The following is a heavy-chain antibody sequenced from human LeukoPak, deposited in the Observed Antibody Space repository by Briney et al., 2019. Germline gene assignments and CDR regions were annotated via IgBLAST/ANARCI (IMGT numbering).Heavy chain of an antibody. CDR1: GYTFTNYG. CDR3: ARDPPGLYYFDY. V-gene: IGHV1-18*01. D-gene: IGHD3-16*01. J-gene: IGHJ4*02. CDR2: INVYTGKT. Sequence: ASVKVSCKASGYTFTNYGISWVRQAPGQGLEWMGWINVYTGKTDYAQRVQGRVTMTTDTSTNTDYMELRSLRSDDTAVYYCARDPPGLYYFDYWGQGTLVTVSS.